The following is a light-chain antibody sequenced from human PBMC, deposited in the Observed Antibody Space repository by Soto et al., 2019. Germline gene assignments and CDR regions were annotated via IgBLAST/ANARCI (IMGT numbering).Light chain of an antibody. J-gene: IGKJ5*01. Sequence: DIVMTQTALSLPVTPGEAASISCRSSQSLLHSNGYNYLDWDLEKPGQSPQLLIFEVSTRVSGVPDRFSGSGSGTDFTLEISRVETDDVGIYYCMESTQLPPTFGQGTRLEI. CDR2: EVS. V-gene: IGKV2D-29*02. CDR1: QSLLHSNGYNY. CDR3: MESTQLPPT.